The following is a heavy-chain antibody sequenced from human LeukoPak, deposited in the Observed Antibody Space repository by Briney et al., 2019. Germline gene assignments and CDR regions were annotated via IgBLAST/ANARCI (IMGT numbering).Heavy chain of an antibody. J-gene: IGHJ4*02. CDR1: GFTFSSYA. D-gene: IGHD3-3*01. V-gene: IGHV3-23*01. CDR2: ISGSGGST. Sequence: GGSLRLSCAASGFTFSSYAMSWVRQAPGRGLEWVSAISGSGGSTYYADSVKGRFTISRDNSKNTLYLQMNSLRAEDTAVYYCAKDGGQYYDFWSGYYLFDYWGQGTLVTVSS. CDR3: AKDGGQYYDFWSGYYLFDY.